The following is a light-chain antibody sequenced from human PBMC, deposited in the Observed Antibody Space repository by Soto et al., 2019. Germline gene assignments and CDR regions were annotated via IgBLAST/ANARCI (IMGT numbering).Light chain of an antibody. V-gene: IGKV1-5*01. CDR2: DAS. Sequence: DIQMTQSPSTLSASVGDRVTITCRASQSISSLLAWYQHKPGKAPKLLIYDASSLESGVPSRFSGSGSGTEFTLTISSLQPDDFATYYCQQYNSYRTFGQGTKVDIK. J-gene: IGKJ1*01. CDR1: QSISSL. CDR3: QQYNSYRT.